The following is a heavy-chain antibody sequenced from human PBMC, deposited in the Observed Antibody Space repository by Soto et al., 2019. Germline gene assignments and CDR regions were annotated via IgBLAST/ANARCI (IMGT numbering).Heavy chain of an antibody. Sequence: PSETLSLTCAVYGGSFSGYYWSWIRQPPGKGLEWIGEINHSGSTNYNPSLKSRVTISVDTSKNQFSLKLSSVTAADTAVYYCARAARGSYRRELDYWGQGTLVTVSS. J-gene: IGHJ4*02. D-gene: IGHD3-16*02. CDR2: INHSGST. V-gene: IGHV4-34*01. CDR1: GGSFSGYY. CDR3: ARAARGSYRRELDY.